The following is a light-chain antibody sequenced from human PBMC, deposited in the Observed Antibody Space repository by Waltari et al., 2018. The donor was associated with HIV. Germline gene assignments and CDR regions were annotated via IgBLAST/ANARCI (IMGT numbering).Light chain of an antibody. CDR2: DVN. V-gene: IGLV2-14*03. Sequence: QSALTQPASVSGSPGQSITISCTGTSRDVGAYTYVSWFQQHPGKAPKIIIYDVNNRPSGVSNRFSGSKSGSTASLTISGLQAEDEADYYCSSYSSSTTVVFGGGTKLTVL. CDR3: SSYSSSTTVV. CDR1: SRDVGAYTY. J-gene: IGLJ2*01.